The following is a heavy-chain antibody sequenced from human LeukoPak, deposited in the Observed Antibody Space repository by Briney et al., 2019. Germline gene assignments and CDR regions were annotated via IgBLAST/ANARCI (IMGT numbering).Heavy chain of an antibody. D-gene: IGHD1-1*01. Sequence: SQTLSLTCAISGDSVSSNIGAWNWIRQSPSRGLEWLGRTYYRSKWYSDYALSVRSRITISPDTSKNQFSLQLKSVTPEDAAVYFCVRENWNDLDCDYWGQGTLVTVSS. CDR2: TYYRSKWYS. V-gene: IGHV6-1*01. J-gene: IGHJ4*02. CDR1: GDSVSSNIGA. CDR3: VRENWNDLDCDY.